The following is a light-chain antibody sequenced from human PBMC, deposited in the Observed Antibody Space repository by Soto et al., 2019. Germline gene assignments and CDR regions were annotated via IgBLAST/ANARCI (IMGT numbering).Light chain of an antibody. Sequence: NFMLTQPHSVSESPGKTVTISCTRSSGSIASNYVQWYQQRPGSAPTTVIYEDNQRPSGVPDRFSGSIDSSSNSASLTISGLKTEDEADYYGQSYDSSNHDWVFGGGTKLTVL. CDR2: EDN. J-gene: IGLJ3*02. CDR1: SGSIASNY. V-gene: IGLV6-57*03. CDR3: QSYDSSNHDWV.